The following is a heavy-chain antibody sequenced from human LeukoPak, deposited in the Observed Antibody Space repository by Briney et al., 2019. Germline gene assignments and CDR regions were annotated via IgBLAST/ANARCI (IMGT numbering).Heavy chain of an antibody. V-gene: IGHV3-33*06. Sequence: GGSLRLSCAASGFTFSSYGMHWVRRAPGKGLEWVAVIWYDGSNKYYADSVKGRFTISRDNSKNTLYLQMNSLRAEDTAVYYCAKFPYYDILTGYYYHTWGQGTLVTVSS. CDR1: GFTFSSYG. D-gene: IGHD3-9*01. J-gene: IGHJ5*02. CDR2: IWYDGSNK. CDR3: AKFPYYDILTGYYYHT.